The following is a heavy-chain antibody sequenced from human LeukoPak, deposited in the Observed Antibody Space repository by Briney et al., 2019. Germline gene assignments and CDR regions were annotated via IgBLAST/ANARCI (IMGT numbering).Heavy chain of an antibody. D-gene: IGHD3-3*01. Sequence: GGSLRLSCAASGFTFSSYAMSWVRQAPGKGLEWVSAISGSGGSTYYADSVKGRFTISRDNSKNTLYLQMNSLRAEDTAVYYCAKPDDFWSGYYKGTPGWFDPWGQGTLVTVSS. CDR1: GFTFSSYA. V-gene: IGHV3-23*01. J-gene: IGHJ5*02. CDR3: AKPDDFWSGYYKGTPGWFDP. CDR2: ISGSGGST.